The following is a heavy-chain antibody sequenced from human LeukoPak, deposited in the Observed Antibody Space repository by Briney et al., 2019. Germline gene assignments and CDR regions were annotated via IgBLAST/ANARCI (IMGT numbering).Heavy chain of an antibody. J-gene: IGHJ4*02. CDR1: GFSVSGKF. D-gene: IGHD2-21*01. CDR2: IHYDGKI. V-gene: IGHV3-53*01. Sequence: GGSLRLSCAASGFSVSGKFISWVRQAPGKGLEWVSIIHYDGKIRYAGSVGGRFTIYRDDSENTLFLQVNSLRVDDTAVYFCASGDGYLQPYWGQGTLVTVSS. CDR3: ASGDGYLQPY.